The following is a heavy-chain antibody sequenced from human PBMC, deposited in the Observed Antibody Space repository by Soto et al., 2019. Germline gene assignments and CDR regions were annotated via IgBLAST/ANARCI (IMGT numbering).Heavy chain of an antibody. CDR2: INSDGSST. J-gene: IGHJ4*02. D-gene: IGHD2-15*01. V-gene: IGHV3-74*01. Sequence: EVQLVESGGGLVQPGGSLRLSCAASGFTFSSYWMHWVRQAPGKGLVLVSRINSDGSSTSYADSVKGRFTISRDNAKNTLYLQMNSLRAEDTDVYYCVRTSLVVAAATREDYWGQATLVTVSS. CDR1: GFTFSSYW. CDR3: VRTSLVVAAATREDY.